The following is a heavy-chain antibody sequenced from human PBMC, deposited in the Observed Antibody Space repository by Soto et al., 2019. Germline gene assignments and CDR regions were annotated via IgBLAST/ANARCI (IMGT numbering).Heavy chain of an antibody. CDR2: INHSGST. J-gene: IGHJ6*02. Sequence: PSETLSLTCAVYGGSFSGYYWSWIRQPPGKGLEWIGEINHSGSTNYSPSFQGQVTISADKSLRTAYLQWTSLKASDTALYYCARTRSFTLGFYYDGMDVWGQGTTVTVSS. D-gene: IGHD6-6*01. CDR1: GGSFSGYY. CDR3: ARTRSFTLGFYYDGMDV. V-gene: IGHV4-34*01.